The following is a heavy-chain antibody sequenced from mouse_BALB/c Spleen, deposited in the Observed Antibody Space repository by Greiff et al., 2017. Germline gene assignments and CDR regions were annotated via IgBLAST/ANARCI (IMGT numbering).Heavy chain of an antibody. Sequence: EVKLVESGGDLVKPGGSPKLSCAASGFTFSSYGMSWVRQTPDKRLEWVATISSGGSYTYYPDSVKGRFTISRDNAKNTLYLQMSSLKSEDTAMYYCARRRAYWGQGTLVTVSA. CDR2: ISSGGSYT. V-gene: IGHV5-6*02. CDR1: GFTFSSYG. CDR3: ARRRAY. J-gene: IGHJ3*01.